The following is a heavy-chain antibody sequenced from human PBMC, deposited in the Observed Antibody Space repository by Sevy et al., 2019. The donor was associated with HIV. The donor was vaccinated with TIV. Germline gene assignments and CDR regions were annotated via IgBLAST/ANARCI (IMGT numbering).Heavy chain of an antibody. CDR2: ISYDGSDK. CDR3: ARPRANYVDHYFFYAMDV. CDR1: GFAFSNYYA. D-gene: IGHD4-17*01. J-gene: IGHJ6*02. Sequence: GGSLRLSCAASGFAFSNYYAMHWVRQAPGKGLEWVALISYDGSDKYYADSVKGRFTISRDNFKNTLYLQMNSLTTEETAVYYCARPRANYVDHYFFYAMDVWGQGTRVTVSS. V-gene: IGHV3-30-3*01.